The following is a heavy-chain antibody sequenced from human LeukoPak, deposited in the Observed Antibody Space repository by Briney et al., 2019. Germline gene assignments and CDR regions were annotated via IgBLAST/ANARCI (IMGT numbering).Heavy chain of an antibody. Sequence: SVKVYCKASGSTFSSYAISWVRQAPGQGLEWMGGIIPIFGTANYSQKFQGRVTITADESTSTAYMELSSLRSEDTAVYYCARDPIGVRPVLAPDYWGQETLVTVSS. V-gene: IGHV1-69*13. D-gene: IGHD3-10*01. CDR2: IIPIFGTA. CDR1: GSTFSSYA. J-gene: IGHJ4*02. CDR3: ARDPIGVRPVLAPDY.